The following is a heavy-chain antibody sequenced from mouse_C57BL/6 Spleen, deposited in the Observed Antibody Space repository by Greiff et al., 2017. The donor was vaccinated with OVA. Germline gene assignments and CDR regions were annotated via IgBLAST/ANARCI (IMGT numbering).Heavy chain of an antibody. J-gene: IGHJ3*01. V-gene: IGHV5-9*01. D-gene: IGHD3-2*02. CDR3: ARRDSSGFAY. Sequence: EVHLVESGGGLVKPGGSLKLSCAASGFTFGSYTMSWVRQTPEKRLEWVATISGGGDNTYYPDSVKGRFTISRDSAKNTLYLQMSSLRSEDTALYYCARRDSSGFAYWGPGTLVTVSA. CDR1: GFTFGSYT. CDR2: ISGGGDNT.